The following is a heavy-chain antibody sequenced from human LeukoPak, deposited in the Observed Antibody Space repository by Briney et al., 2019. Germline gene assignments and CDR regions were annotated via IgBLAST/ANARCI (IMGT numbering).Heavy chain of an antibody. J-gene: IGHJ6*02. V-gene: IGHV6-1*01. D-gene: IGHD7-27*01. CDR3: ARDRDLGNYYDGMVV. CDR2: TYYRSRWYN. CDR1: GDSASTNSAA. Sequence: SQTLSPACAISGDSASTNSAAWSWIRHSPSRGLDWLGRTYYRSRWYNDYAVSVKSRITIKSDTPKNQFSLQLNSVTPEDTAVYYCARDRDLGNYYDGMVVWGQGTTVTVSS.